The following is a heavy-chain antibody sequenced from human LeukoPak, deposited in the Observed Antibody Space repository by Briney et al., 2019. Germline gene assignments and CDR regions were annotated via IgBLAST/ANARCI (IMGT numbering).Heavy chain of an antibody. Sequence: ASVKVSCKTSGYTFTGYYMHWVRQAPGQGLEWMGIINPSGGSTSYAQKFQGRVTMTRDTSTSTVYMELSSLRSEDTAVYYCAVLEQGIAAAEYFQHWGQGTLVTVSS. D-gene: IGHD6-13*01. CDR1: GYTFTGYY. CDR3: AVLEQGIAAAEYFQH. V-gene: IGHV1-46*01. J-gene: IGHJ1*01. CDR2: INPSGGST.